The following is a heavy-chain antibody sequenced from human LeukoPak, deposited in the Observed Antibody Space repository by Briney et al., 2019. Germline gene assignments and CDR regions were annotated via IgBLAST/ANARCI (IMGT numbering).Heavy chain of an antibody. CDR1: GGSISSSNW. V-gene: IGHV4-4*02. D-gene: IGHD3-22*01. CDR3: ARGLDPYYYDSSGYYYLV. CDR2: IYHSGST. Sequence: PSGTLSLTCAVSGGSISSSNWWSWVRQPPGKGLEWIGEIYHSGSTNYNPSLKSRVTISVDKSKNQFSLKLSSVTAADTAVYYCARGLDPYYYDSSGYYYLVWGQGTLVTVSS. J-gene: IGHJ4*02.